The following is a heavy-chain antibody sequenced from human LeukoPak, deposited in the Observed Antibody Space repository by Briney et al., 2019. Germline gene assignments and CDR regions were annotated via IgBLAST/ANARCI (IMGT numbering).Heavy chain of an antibody. Sequence: SETLSLTCTVSGGSISNYYWSWIRQPAGKGLERIGRIYTSGSTNYNPSLKSRVTMSVDTSKNQFSLKLSSVTAEDTAVYYCATLYGSGSYYMDVWGKGTTVTVSS. CDR3: ATLYGSGSYYMDV. CDR2: IYTSGST. V-gene: IGHV4-4*07. J-gene: IGHJ6*03. D-gene: IGHD3-10*01. CDR1: GGSISNYY.